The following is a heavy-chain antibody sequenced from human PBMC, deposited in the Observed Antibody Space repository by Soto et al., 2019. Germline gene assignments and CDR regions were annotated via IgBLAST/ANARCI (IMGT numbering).Heavy chain of an antibody. V-gene: IGHV4-59*01. Sequence: QVQLQESGPGLVKPSETLSLTCTVSGGSISSYYWSWIRQPPGKGLEWIGYIVYSGSTNYNPSLKSRVSISVDTSKNQFSLKLSSVTAADTAVYYCARDDPPIGYWGQGTLVTVSS. CDR1: GGSISSYY. CDR2: IVYSGST. CDR3: ARDDPPIGY. D-gene: IGHD3-16*02. J-gene: IGHJ4*02.